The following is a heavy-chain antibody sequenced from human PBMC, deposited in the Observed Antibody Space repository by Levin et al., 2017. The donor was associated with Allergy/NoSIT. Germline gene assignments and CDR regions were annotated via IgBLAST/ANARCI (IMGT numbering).Heavy chain of an antibody. V-gene: IGHV1-69*04. Sequence: ASVKVSCKASGGTFSSYAISWVRQAPGQGLEWMGRIIPILGIANYAQKFQGRVTITADKSTSTAYMELSSLRSEDTAVYYCAREAGGVAAALGGWGQGTLVTVSS. J-gene: IGHJ4*02. CDR1: GGTFSSYA. CDR2: IIPILGIA. CDR3: AREAGGVAAALGG. D-gene: IGHD6-13*01.